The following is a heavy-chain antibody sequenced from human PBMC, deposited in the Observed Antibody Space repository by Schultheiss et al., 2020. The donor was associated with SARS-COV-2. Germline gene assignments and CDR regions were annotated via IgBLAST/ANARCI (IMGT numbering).Heavy chain of an antibody. D-gene: IGHD3-10*01. CDR3: ARLWGDRGMDV. CDR1: GFAFSSYV. J-gene: IGHJ6*02. V-gene: IGHV3-47*02. Sequence: GGSLRLSCAASGFAFSSYVLHWVRRAPGKGPEWVSAIGTGGDTYYADSVMGRFTISRDNAKNTVYLQMNSLRADDTAVYYCARLWGDRGMDVWGQGTTVTVSS. CDR2: IGTGGDT.